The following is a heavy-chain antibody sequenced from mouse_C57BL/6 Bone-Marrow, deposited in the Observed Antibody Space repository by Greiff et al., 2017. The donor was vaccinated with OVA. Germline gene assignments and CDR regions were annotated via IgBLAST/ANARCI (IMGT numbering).Heavy chain of an antibody. CDR2: FTMYSDAT. CDR1: YFAFMASA. D-gene: IGHD2-5*01. Sequence: LQQSGAELVRPGSSVKLSCKDSYFAFMASAMHWVKQRPGHGLEWIGSFTMYSDATEYSENFKGKATLTANTSSSTAYMELSSLTSEDSAVYYWAAADSNYPAWFAYWGQGTLVTVSA. J-gene: IGHJ3*01. V-gene: IGHV1-49*01. CDR3: AAADSNYPAWFAY.